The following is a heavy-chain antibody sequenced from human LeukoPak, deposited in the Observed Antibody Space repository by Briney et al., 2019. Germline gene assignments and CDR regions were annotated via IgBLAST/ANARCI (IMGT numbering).Heavy chain of an antibody. CDR2: IIPIFGTA. J-gene: IGHJ5*02. V-gene: IGHV1-69*05. D-gene: IGHD2-15*01. CDR3: ARDLYCSGGSCYAIGWFDP. CDR1: GGTFSSYA. Sequence: ASVKVSCKASGGTFSSYAISWVRQAPGQGLEWMGRIIPIFGTANYAQKFQGRVTITTDESTSTAYMELSSLRSEDTAVYYCARDLYCSGGSCYAIGWFDPWGQGTLVTVSS.